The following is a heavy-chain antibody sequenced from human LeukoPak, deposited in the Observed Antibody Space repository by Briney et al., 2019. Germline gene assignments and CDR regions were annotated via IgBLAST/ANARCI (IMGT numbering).Heavy chain of an antibody. V-gene: IGHV3-23*01. D-gene: IGHD6-13*01. J-gene: IGHJ4*02. Sequence: GGSLRLSCAASGFTFGNYAFSWVRRAPGRGLEWVSIVGDNTDTHYADSVKGRFTISRDNSNNALYLQMNCLRAEDTATYFCAKSSGKSFPSSRVFDFWGQGTLVTVSS. CDR2: VGDNTDT. CDR1: GFTFGNYA. CDR3: AKSSGKSFPSSRVFDF.